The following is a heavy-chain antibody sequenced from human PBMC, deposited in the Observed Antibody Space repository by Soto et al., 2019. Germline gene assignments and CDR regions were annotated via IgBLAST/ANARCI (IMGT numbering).Heavy chain of an antibody. Sequence: QVQLQESGPGLVKPSETLSLTCTVSGGSISSYYWSWIRQPPGKGLEWIGYIYYSGSTNYNPSLKSXXTTSVDTSKHQCSLKLSSVPAADQAVYYCARHHDSWGQGTLVTVSS. V-gene: IGHV4-59*08. CDR2: IYYSGST. CDR3: ARHHDS. CDR1: GGSISSYY. J-gene: IGHJ4*02.